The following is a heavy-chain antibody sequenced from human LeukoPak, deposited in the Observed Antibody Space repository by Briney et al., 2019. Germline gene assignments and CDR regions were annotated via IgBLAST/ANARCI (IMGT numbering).Heavy chain of an antibody. CDR2: FDPEDGET. V-gene: IGHV1-24*01. Sequence: ASVKVSCKVSGYTLTELSMHWVRQAPGKGLEWMGGFDPEDGETIYAQKFQGRVTMTEDTSTDTAYMGLSSLRSEDTAVYYCATEARTYYYDSSGYSDWGQGTLVTVSS. CDR3: ATEARTYYYDSSGYSD. D-gene: IGHD3-22*01. CDR1: GYTLTELS. J-gene: IGHJ4*02.